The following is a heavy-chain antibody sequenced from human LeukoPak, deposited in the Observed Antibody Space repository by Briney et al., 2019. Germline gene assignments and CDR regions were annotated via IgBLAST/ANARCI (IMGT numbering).Heavy chain of an antibody. J-gene: IGHJ3*02. D-gene: IGHD1-26*01. Sequence: GASVKVSCKASGYTFTSYDINWVRQATGQGLEWMGWMNPNSGNTGYAQKFQGRVTMTRNTSISTAYMELSRLRSDDTAVYYCARYRYDSGSYVAFDIWGQGTMVTVSS. CDR1: GYTFTSYD. CDR2: MNPNSGNT. CDR3: ARYRYDSGSYVAFDI. V-gene: IGHV1-8*01.